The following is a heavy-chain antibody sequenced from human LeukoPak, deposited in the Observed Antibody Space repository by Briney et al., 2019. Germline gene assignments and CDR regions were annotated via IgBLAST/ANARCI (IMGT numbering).Heavy chain of an antibody. CDR3: ARLPARGWYLDY. V-gene: IGHV4-4*09. J-gene: IGHJ4*02. D-gene: IGHD6-19*01. Sequence: KPSETLSLTCIVSGLSISNYYWSWIRPPPGKGLEWIGDIHTSESTNYNPSLKSRVTISVDTSKNQFSLKLSSVTAADTAVYYCARLPARGWYLDYWRQGTLVTVSS. CDR2: IHTSEST. CDR1: GLSISNYY.